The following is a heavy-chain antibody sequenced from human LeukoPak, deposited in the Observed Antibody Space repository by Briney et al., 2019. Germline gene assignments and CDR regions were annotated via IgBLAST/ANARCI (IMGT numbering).Heavy chain of an antibody. Sequence: PGGSLRLSCAASGFTFSDYSINWVRQAPGKGLEWVSYIRSSSRGTIYYADSVKGRFTISRDNGKNSLYLQTNSLRAEDTAVYYCARDHNGGFDFWGQGTLVTVSS. J-gene: IGHJ4*02. CDR1: GFTFSDYS. CDR2: IRSSSRGTI. V-gene: IGHV3-48*01. CDR3: ARDHNGGFDF. D-gene: IGHD1-1*01.